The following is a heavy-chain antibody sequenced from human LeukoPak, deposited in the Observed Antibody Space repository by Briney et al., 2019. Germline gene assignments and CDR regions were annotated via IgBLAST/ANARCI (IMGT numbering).Heavy chain of an antibody. D-gene: IGHD2-2*01. CDR1: GFMFSIYA. CDR3: ARDTRLMYYFDF. J-gene: IGHJ4*02. Sequence: PGGSLRLSCAASGFMFSIYAMSWVRQAPGKGLEWVSSISDNGGSTYYADSVKGRFTISKDNSKNTLYLQMDRLRAEDTAVYYCARDTRLMYYFDFWGQGALVTVSS. V-gene: IGHV3-23*01. CDR2: ISDNGGST.